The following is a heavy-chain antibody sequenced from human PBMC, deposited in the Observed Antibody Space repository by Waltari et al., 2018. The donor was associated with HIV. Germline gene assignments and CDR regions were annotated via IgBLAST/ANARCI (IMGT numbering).Heavy chain of an antibody. CDR2: ISSSGYYI. D-gene: IGHD2-15*01. J-gene: IGHJ4*02. CDR1: GFSFSSYN. CDR3: ATLREDCSGATCSLPLGY. Sequence: EVQLVESGGGLVKPGGSLRLSCAASGFSFSSYNMNWVRQAPGKGLEWVSSISSSGYYIYFADSVKARFTISRDNAKSSVYLQMNSLRAEDTAVYYCATLREDCSGATCSLPLGYWGQGTLVTVSS. V-gene: IGHV3-21*01.